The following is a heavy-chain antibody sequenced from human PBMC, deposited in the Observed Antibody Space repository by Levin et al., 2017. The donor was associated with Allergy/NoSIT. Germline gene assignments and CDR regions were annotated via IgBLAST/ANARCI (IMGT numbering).Heavy chain of an antibody. D-gene: IGHD6-6*01. CDR2: IRTKVYGGTT. Sequence: GGSLRLSCTASGFTFGDYAMSWFRQAPGKGLEWVGFIRTKVYGGTTEYAASVKGRFTISRDDSKSIAYLQMNSLKTEDTAVYYCTRGVTSIAAPDYWGQGTLVTVSS. J-gene: IGHJ4*02. CDR3: TRGVTSIAAPDY. V-gene: IGHV3-49*03. CDR1: GFTFGDYA.